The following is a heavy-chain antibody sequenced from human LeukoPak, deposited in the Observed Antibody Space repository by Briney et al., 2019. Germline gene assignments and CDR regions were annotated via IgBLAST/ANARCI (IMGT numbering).Heavy chain of an antibody. D-gene: IGHD5-24*01. CDR1: GYTFTYYY. CDR3: ATGRWLQPFDP. J-gene: IGHJ5*02. Sequence: ATVKISCKVSGYTFTYYYMHWVQQAPGKGLEWMGLVDSEDGETIYAEKFQGRVTITADTSTDTAYMELSSLRSEDTAVYYCATGRWLQPFDPWGQGTLVTVSS. V-gene: IGHV1-69-2*01. CDR2: VDSEDGET.